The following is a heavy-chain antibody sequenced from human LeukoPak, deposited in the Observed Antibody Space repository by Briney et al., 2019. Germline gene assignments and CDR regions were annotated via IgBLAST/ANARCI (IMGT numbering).Heavy chain of an antibody. Sequence: PGGSLRLSCAASGFTFSSYAMSWVRQAPGKGLEWVSAISGSGRSTYYADSVKVRFTISRDNSKNTLYLQMNSLRAEDTAVYYCAKDPHFGVVIIPHFDYWGRGTLVTVSS. D-gene: IGHD3-3*01. V-gene: IGHV3-23*01. CDR1: GFTFSSYA. J-gene: IGHJ4*02. CDR3: AKDPHFGVVIIPHFDY. CDR2: ISGSGRST.